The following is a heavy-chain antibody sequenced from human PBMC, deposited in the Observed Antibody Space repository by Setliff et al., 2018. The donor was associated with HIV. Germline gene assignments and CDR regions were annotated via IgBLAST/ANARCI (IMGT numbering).Heavy chain of an antibody. CDR1: GYTFTSYG. Sequence: ASVKVSCKASGYTFTSYGISWVRQAPGQGLEWMGWISAYNGNTNYAQKLQGRVTMTTDTSTSTAYMELRSLGSDDTAVYYCARDSNMVAVAGSWRSGGGHWGQGTLVTVSS. J-gene: IGHJ4*02. D-gene: IGHD6-19*01. CDR2: ISAYNGNT. V-gene: IGHV1-18*01. CDR3: ARDSNMVAVAGSWRSGGGH.